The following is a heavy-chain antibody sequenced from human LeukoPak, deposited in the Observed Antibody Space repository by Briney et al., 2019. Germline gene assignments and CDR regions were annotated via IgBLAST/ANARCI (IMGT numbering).Heavy chain of an antibody. CDR3: ARGPRAAADDY. Sequence: GESLTISCKGSGYSFSTYWIGWVRQAPGQRPEWMGWINAGNGNTKYSQKFQGRVTITRDTSASTAYMELSSLTSEDTAVYYCARGPRAAADDYWGQGTLVTVSS. J-gene: IGHJ4*02. D-gene: IGHD6-13*01. CDR1: GYSFSTYW. V-gene: IGHV1-3*01. CDR2: INAGNGNT.